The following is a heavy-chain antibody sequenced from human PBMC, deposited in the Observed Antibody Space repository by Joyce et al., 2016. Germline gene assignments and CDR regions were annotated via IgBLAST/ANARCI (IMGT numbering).Heavy chain of an antibody. D-gene: IGHD6-25*01. CDR3: AKDRETSAVLDF. J-gene: IGHJ4*02. V-gene: IGHV3-30*18. CDR1: GFTFRSYG. Sequence: QAQLVESGGGVVQPGRSLRLSCAVSGFTFRSYGMHWVRQAPGKGLEGVAVISNDGKNKNYADSGKGRFTVSRDNSKKILSLQMNSLRPEDTAVYYCAKDRETSAVLDFWGQGTPVTVSS. CDR2: ISNDGKNK.